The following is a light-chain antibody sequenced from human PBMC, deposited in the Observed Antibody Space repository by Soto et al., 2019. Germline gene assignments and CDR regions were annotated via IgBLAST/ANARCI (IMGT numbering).Light chain of an antibody. V-gene: IGLV2-14*01. CDR2: EVS. CDR1: GSTVGGYNY. J-gene: IGLJ1*01. CDR3: SSYTSSDTYV. Sequence: QSALTQPASVSGSPGQPIPISATGPGSTVGGYNYVSWYQQHPGEAPKLMIYEVSNQPSGVSNRFSGSKSGNTASLTISGLQAEDEADYYCSSYTSSDTYVFGTGTKLTVL.